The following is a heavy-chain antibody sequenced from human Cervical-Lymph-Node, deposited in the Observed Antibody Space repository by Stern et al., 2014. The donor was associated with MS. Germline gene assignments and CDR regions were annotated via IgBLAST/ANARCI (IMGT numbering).Heavy chain of an antibody. Sequence: VQLVESGGGVMKPGSSVKVSCTASGGTFSSYTIRWVRQAPGQGLEWMGGINPIFGIANDAEKFQGRVTITADESTSTAYMDLSTLRSEDTAVYYCARATSDYIWGSYRYLDYWGQGTQVTVSS. CDR1: GGTFSSYT. V-gene: IGHV1-69*01. CDR3: ARATSDYIWGSYRYLDY. D-gene: IGHD3-16*02. CDR2: INPIFGIA. J-gene: IGHJ4*02.